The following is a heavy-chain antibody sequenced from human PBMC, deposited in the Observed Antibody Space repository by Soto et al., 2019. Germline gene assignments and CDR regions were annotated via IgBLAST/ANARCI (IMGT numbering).Heavy chain of an antibody. CDR3: ARGVTY. D-gene: IGHD2-21*02. V-gene: IGHV4-31*03. CDR1: GGSISSYSYY. CDR2: IHYSGST. J-gene: IGHJ4*02. Sequence: PSETLSLTCSVSGGSISSYSYYWSWIRQHPGKGLEWIGFIHYSGSTYYNPSLKSRVIISVDTSKNQFSLKLSSVTAADTAVYYCARGVTYWGQGTLVTVSS.